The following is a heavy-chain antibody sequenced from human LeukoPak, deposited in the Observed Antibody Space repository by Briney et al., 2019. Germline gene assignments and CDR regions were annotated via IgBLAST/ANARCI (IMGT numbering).Heavy chain of an antibody. CDR3: AKGIRIAAAGTATDYFDS. Sequence: GGSLRLSCAASGFTFRSYGMHWVRQAPGKGLEWVAVMSYDGSNKYYADSVKGRFTISRDNSKNTLYLQMNSLRAEDTAVYYCAKGIRIAAAGTATDYFDSWGQGTLVTVSS. V-gene: IGHV3-30*18. CDR2: MSYDGSNK. J-gene: IGHJ4*02. CDR1: GFTFRSYG. D-gene: IGHD6-13*01.